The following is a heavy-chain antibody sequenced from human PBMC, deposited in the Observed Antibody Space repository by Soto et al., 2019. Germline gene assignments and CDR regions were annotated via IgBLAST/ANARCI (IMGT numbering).Heavy chain of an antibody. D-gene: IGHD2-2*01. CDR3: AKANYGHCTGTSCLSYGMAV. Sequence: PGGSLRLSCAASGFSFSGACMTWVRLAPGKGLDRVGRIKRKTDGGTTDYAAPVKGRFTISRDDSKNTLYLQMNSLRTEDTAVYYCAKANYGHCTGTSCLSYGMAVWGQGPTVHVS. CDR2: IKRKTDGGTT. V-gene: IGHV3-15*01. J-gene: IGHJ6*02. CDR1: GFSFSGAC.